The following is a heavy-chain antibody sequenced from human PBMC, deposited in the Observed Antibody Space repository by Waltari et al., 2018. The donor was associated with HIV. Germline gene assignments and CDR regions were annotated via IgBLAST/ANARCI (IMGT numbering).Heavy chain of an antibody. J-gene: IGHJ2*01. CDR3: AKDKRSGYGGNSVWYFDL. V-gene: IGHV3-9*01. CDR1: GFTFDDYA. CDR2: ISWNSGTI. D-gene: IGHD4-17*01. Sequence: EVQLVESGGGLVQPGRSLRLSCAASGFTFDDYAMHWVRQAPGKVLEWVSGISWNSGTIGYADSVKGRFTISRDNAKNSLYLQMNSLRAEYTALYYCAKDKRSGYGGNSVWYFDLWGRGTLVTVSS.